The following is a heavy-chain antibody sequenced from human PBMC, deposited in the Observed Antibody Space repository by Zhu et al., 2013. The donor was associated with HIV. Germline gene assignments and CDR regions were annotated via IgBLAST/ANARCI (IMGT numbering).Heavy chain of an antibody. CDR2: VIPPFQRS. V-gene: IGHV1-69*01. J-gene: IGHJ4*02. CDR3: AKTRDEKQVAIFHF. Sequence: QVQXVQSGAEVKKPGSSVRLSCQASTGTLSSYAISWIRQAPGQGLEWMGGVIPPFQRSWYAPNFEGRITISADESTTTAHLTLNNLASDDTAVYYCAKTRDEKQVAIFHFWGQGTLVTVSS. CDR1: TGTLSSYA. D-gene: IGHD4-17*01.